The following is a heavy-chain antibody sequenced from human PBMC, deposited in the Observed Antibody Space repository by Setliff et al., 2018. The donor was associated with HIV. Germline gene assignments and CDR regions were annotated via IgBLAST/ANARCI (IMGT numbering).Heavy chain of an antibody. J-gene: IGHJ4*02. Sequence: SETLSLTCTVSGGSISSSNSYWSWIRQQPGKGLEWIGYIYYRGTTHYNPSLRSRATLSVDTSKNQFSLNLRSVTVADTAVYYCARTTIVAVPAANYYFDFWGQGDLVTVS. V-gene: IGHV4-31*02. CDR2: IYYRGTT. CDR3: ARTTIVAVPAANYYFDF. CDR1: GGSISSSNSY. D-gene: IGHD2-2*01.